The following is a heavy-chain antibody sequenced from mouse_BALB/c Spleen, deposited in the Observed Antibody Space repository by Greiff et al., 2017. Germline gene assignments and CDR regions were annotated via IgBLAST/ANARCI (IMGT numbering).Heavy chain of an antibody. CDR1: GFTFSSYG. Sequence: VKLMESGGDLVKPGGSLKLSCAASGFTFSSYGMSWVRQTPDKRLEWVATISSGGSYTYYPDSVKGRFTISRDNAKNTLYLQMSSLKSEDTALYYCARQGLLPPDAMDYWGQGTSVTVSS. CDR3: ARQGLLPPDAMDY. J-gene: IGHJ4*01. V-gene: IGHV5-6*01. CDR2: ISSGGSYT. D-gene: IGHD2-3*01.